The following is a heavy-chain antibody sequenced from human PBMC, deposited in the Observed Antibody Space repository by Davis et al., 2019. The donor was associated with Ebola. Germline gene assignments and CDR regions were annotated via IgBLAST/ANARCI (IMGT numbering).Heavy chain of an antibody. Sequence: SETLSLTCAVYGGSFSGYYWSWIRQPPGKGLEWIGEINHSGSTNYNLSLKSRVTISVDTSKNQFSLKLSSVTAADTAVYYCARGRRYSYGPPRYWGQGTLVTVSS. CDR3: ARGRRYSYGPPRY. CDR2: INHSGST. CDR1: GGSFSGYY. D-gene: IGHD5-18*01. J-gene: IGHJ4*02. V-gene: IGHV4-34*01.